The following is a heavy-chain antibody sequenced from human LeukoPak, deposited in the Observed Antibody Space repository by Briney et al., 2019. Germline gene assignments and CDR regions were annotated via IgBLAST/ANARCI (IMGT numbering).Heavy chain of an antibody. V-gene: IGHV4-59*01. CDR1: GGSISSYY. CDR2: IYYSGST. CDR3: ARAVVVAATRVFDY. D-gene: IGHD2-15*01. J-gene: IGHJ4*02. Sequence: SETLSLTCTVSGGSISSYYWSWIRQPPGKGLEWIGYIYYSGSTNYNPSLKSRVTISVGTSKNQFSLKLSSVTAADTAVYYCARAVVVAATRVFDYWGQGTLVTVSS.